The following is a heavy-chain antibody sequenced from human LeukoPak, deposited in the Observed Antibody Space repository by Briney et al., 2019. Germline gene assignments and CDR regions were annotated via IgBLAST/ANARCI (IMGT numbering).Heavy chain of an antibody. V-gene: IGHV3-30-3*01. Sequence: GGSLRLSCAASGFTFSSYAMHWVRQAPGKGLEWVAVISYDGSNKYYADSVKGRFTISRDNSKNTLYLQMNSLRAEDTAVYYCAKDPHRYGDYGEYFQHWGQGTLVTVSS. D-gene: IGHD4-17*01. CDR2: ISYDGSNK. J-gene: IGHJ1*01. CDR1: GFTFSSYA. CDR3: AKDPHRYGDYGEYFQH.